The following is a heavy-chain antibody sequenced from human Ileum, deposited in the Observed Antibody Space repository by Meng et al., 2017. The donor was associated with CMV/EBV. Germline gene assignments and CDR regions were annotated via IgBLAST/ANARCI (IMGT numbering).Heavy chain of an antibody. D-gene: IGHD6-13*01. CDR1: GASISSGDYY. Sequence: QVQVQEWGQGLVKPSQTLSLSCTVSGASISSGDYYWSWIRQPPGKGLEGIATISYSGNTYYNPSLKSPVTISLDTSKNQFSLKLTSVTAADTAVYYCAREPPSGQQLDWGQGTLVTVFS. V-gene: IGHV4-39*07. J-gene: IGHJ4*02. CDR3: AREPPSGQQLD. CDR2: ISYSGNT.